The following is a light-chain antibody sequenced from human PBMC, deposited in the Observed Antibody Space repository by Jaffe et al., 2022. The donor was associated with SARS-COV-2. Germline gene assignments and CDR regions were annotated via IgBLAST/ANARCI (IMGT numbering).Light chain of an antibody. V-gene: IGLV2-14*01. CDR1: SSDVGAYNY. CDR2: EVS. J-gene: IGLJ2*01. CDR3: SSFTSSNTMI. Sequence: QSALTQPASVSGPPGQSITISCTGTSSDVGAYNYVSWYQQHPGKAPRLMIYEVSNRPSGVPGRFSGSKSGNTASLTISGLQAEDEADYYCSSFTSSNTMIFGGGTRVTVL.